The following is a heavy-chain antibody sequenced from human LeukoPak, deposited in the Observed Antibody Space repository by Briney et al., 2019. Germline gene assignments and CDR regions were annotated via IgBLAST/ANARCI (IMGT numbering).Heavy chain of an antibody. Sequence: SETLSLTCTVSGGSTSSYYWSWIRQPPGKGLEWIGYIYYSGSTNYNPSLKSRVTISVDTSKNQFSLKLSSVTAADTAVYYCARSYDFWSGYDFDYWGQGTLVTVSS. V-gene: IGHV4-59*01. D-gene: IGHD3-3*01. CDR1: GGSTSSYY. CDR2: IYYSGST. CDR3: ARSYDFWSGYDFDY. J-gene: IGHJ4*02.